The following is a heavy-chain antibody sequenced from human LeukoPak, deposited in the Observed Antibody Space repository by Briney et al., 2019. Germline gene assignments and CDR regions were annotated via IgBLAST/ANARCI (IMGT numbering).Heavy chain of an antibody. Sequence: SETLSLTCTVSGGCISSYYWSWIRQPPGKGLEWIGYIYYSGGTNYNPSLKSRVTISVGTSKNLVSLGSVTAADTAVYYCARVYYSGSYDYWYFDLWGRGTLVTVSS. CDR2: IYYSGGT. V-gene: IGHV4-59*01. J-gene: IGHJ2*01. CDR3: ARVYYSGSYDYWYFDL. D-gene: IGHD6-13*01. CDR1: GGCISSYY.